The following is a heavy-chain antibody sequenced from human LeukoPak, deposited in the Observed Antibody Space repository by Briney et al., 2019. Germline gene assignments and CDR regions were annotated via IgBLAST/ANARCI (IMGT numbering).Heavy chain of an antibody. V-gene: IGHV3-9*01. CDR3: AKVIVSDDAFDI. CDR1: GFTFDDYA. D-gene: IGHD2-2*01. J-gene: IGHJ3*02. Sequence: PGGSLRLSCAASGFTFDDYAMHWVRQAPGKGLEWVSGISWNSGSIGYADSVKGRFTISRDNAKNSLYLQMSSLRAEDTALYYCAKVIVSDDAFDIWGQGTMVTVSS. CDR2: ISWNSGSI.